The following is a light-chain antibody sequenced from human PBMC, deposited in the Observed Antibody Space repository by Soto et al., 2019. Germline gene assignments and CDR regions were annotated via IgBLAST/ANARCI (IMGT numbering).Light chain of an antibody. CDR2: WAS. CDR1: QSVLYSSNNKNY. J-gene: IGKJ1*01. Sequence: DIVMTQSPDSLAVSLGERATINCKSSQSVLYSSNNKNYLAWYQQKPGQPPKLLIYWASTRESGVPDRFSGRLCRGDFALPISSLQAEDVAGYYCQQYYSNWTFGQGTKV. CDR3: QQYYSNWT. V-gene: IGKV4-1*01.